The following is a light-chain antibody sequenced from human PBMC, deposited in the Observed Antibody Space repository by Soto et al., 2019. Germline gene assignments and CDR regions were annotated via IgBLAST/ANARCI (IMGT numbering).Light chain of an antibody. J-gene: IGLJ2*01. CDR1: SSDVGAYNS. CDR2: DVN. V-gene: IGLV2-14*03. CDR3: SSYTSSSTLV. Sequence: QSALTQPASVSGSPGQSITISCTGTSSDVGAYNSVSWYQQHPGKAPKLLTYDVNYRPLGVSNRFSGSKSGNTASLTISGLQAEDEADYYCSSYTSSSTLVFGGGTKVTVL.